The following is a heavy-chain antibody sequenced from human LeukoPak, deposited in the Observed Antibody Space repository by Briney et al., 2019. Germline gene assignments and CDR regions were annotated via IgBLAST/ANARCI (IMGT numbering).Heavy chain of an antibody. V-gene: IGHV4-59*13. D-gene: IGHD2-2*01. Sequence: SVTLSLTCTVSGGSLSSYYWSWIRQPPGKGPEWIGYIYYSGSTNYNPSLKSRVTISVDTSKNQFSLKLSSVTAADTAVYYCARTSQYQLLKGYSNPALLDYWGQGTLVTVSS. CDR1: GGSLSSYY. J-gene: IGHJ4*02. CDR2: IYYSGST. CDR3: ARTSQYQLLKGYSNPALLDY.